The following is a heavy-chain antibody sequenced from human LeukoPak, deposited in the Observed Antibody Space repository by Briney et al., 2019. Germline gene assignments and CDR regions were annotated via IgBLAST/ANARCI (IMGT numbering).Heavy chain of an antibody. D-gene: IGHD6-19*01. J-gene: IGHJ6*02. CDR3: ASLGYSSGWYYYYYGMDV. V-gene: IGHV4-59*06. Sequence: SETLSLTCTVSGGSISSYYWSWIRQPAGKGLEWIGYIYYSGSTYYSPSLKSRVTISVDTSKNQFSLKLSSVTAADTAVYYCASLGYSSGWYYYYYGMDVWGQGTTVTVSS. CDR2: IYYSGST. CDR1: GGSISSYY.